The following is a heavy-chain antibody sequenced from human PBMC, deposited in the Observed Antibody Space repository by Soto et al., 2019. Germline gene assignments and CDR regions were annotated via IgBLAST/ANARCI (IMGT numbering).Heavy chain of an antibody. CDR3: ARESSSGYDAFDI. D-gene: IGHD3-22*01. CDR2: ISSYNGDT. J-gene: IGHJ3*02. V-gene: IGHV1-18*01. CDR1: GYTFTRSG. Sequence: ASVKVSCKASGYTFTRSGISWARQAPGQGPEWMGWISSYNGDTNYAQKLQGRVTMTTDTSTSTAYMELRSLRSDDTAVYYCARESSSGYDAFDIWGQGTMVTVSS.